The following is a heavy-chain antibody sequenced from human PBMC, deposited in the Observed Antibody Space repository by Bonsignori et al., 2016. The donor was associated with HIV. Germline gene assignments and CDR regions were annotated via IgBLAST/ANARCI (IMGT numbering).Heavy chain of an antibody. CDR3: ARLNYDESGYYFYYYMDM. V-gene: IGHV4-30-2*01. CDR2: IHHGGSA. Sequence: WIRQPLGKGLEWIGYIHHGGSAFYNPSLRGRVSMSVDTSKGQFSLSLSSVTAADTAVYYCARLNYDESGYYFYYYMDMWGRGATVTVSS. J-gene: IGHJ6*03. D-gene: IGHD3-16*01.